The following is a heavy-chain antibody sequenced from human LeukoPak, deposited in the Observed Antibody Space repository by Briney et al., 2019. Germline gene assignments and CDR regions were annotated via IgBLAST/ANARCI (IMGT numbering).Heavy chain of an antibody. Sequence: SETLSLTCTVSGYSITSGYYWGWIRQPPGKGLEWIGYIYYSGSTNYNPSLKSRVTISVDTSKNQFSLKLSSVTAADTAVYYCARAPYYYDSSGYYAFDIWGQGTMVTVSS. CDR1: GYSITSGYY. CDR3: ARAPYYYDSSGYYAFDI. CDR2: IYYSGST. V-gene: IGHV4-61*01. J-gene: IGHJ3*02. D-gene: IGHD3-22*01.